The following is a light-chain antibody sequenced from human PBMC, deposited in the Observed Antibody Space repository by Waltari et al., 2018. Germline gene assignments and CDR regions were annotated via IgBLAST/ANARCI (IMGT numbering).Light chain of an antibody. CDR2: DVS. CDR1: SSDVGGYNY. J-gene: IGLJ3*02. V-gene: IGLV2-14*03. CDR3: SSYTSSSTGV. Sequence: SALTHPASVSGSPGQSITISRTGTSSDVGGYNYVSLYQQHPGKAPKLMIYDVSNRPSGVSNRFSGSKSGNTASLTISGLQAEDEADYYCSSYTSSSTGVFGGGTKLTVL.